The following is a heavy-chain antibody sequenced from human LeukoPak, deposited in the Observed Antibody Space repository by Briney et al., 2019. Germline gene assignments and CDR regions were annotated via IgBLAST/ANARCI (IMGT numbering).Heavy chain of an antibody. CDR2: IYYSGST. J-gene: IGHJ4*02. V-gene: IGHV4-59*01. CDR1: GGSISSYY. CDR3: ARSPGGIYSGYEFDY. Sequence: SETLFLTCTVSGGSISSYYWSWIRQPPGKGLEWIGYIYYSGSTNYNPSLKSRVTISVDTSKNQFSLKLSSVTAADTAVYYCARSPGGIYSGYEFDYWGQGTLVTVSS. D-gene: IGHD5-12*01.